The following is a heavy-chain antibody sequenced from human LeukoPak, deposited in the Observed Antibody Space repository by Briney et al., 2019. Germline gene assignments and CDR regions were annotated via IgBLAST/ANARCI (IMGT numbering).Heavy chain of an antibody. CDR2: VNRDGRET. CDR3: ARNNGMDV. V-gene: IGHV3-7*03. CDR1: GFALSSHW. J-gene: IGHJ6*02. Sequence: GGSLRLSCAASGFALSSHWMTWVRQVPGRGPEWVANVNRDGRETYYLHSVKGRFTISKDNAKNSLYLQMNSLRAEDTALYHCARNNGMDVWGQGTTVIVSS.